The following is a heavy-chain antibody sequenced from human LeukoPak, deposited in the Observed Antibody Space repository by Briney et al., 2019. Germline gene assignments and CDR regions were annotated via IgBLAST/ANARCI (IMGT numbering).Heavy chain of an antibody. V-gene: IGHV4-59*13. D-gene: IGHD3-10*01. CDR1: GGSISSYY. CDR3: ARGKIWSPVYLSH. CDR2: IYSSGTT. J-gene: IGHJ4*02. Sequence: PSETLSLTCIVSGGSISSYYWSWIRQPPGKGLEWIGDIYSSGTTNYNPSLKSRVTISVDTSKNQFSLKLSSVTAADTAVYYCARGKIWSPVYLSHWGQGTLVTVSS.